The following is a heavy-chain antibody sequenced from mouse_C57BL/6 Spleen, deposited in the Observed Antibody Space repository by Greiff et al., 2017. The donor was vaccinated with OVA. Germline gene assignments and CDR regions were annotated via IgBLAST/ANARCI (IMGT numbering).Heavy chain of an antibody. CDR2: INPNNGGT. V-gene: IGHV1-26*01. CDR3: ARWGYYGSSPYAMDY. Sequence: EVQLQQSGPELVKPGASVKISCKASGYTFTDYYMNWVKQSPGKSLEWIGDINPNNGGTSYNQKFKGKATLTVDKSSSTAYMELRSLTSEDSAVYYCARWGYYGSSPYAMDYWGQGTSVTVSS. J-gene: IGHJ4*01. D-gene: IGHD1-1*01. CDR1: GYTFTDYY.